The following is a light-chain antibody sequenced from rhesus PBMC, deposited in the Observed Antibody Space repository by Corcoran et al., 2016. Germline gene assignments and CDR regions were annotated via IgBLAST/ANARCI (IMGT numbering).Light chain of an antibody. V-gene: IGKV1-22*01. J-gene: IGKJ2*01. Sequence: DIQMTQSPSSLSASVGDTVTITCRASQSISSWLAWYQQKPGKAPKLLIYKESTLQSGFPSRFSGSGSGTDFTLTISSLQSEDVATYYFQQYNNSTYSFSQGTKVEIK. CDR1: QSISSW. CDR2: KES. CDR3: QQYNNSTYS.